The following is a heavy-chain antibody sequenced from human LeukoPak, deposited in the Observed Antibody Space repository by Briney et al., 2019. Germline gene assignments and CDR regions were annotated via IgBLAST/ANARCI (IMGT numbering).Heavy chain of an antibody. CDR1: GLTFSSYA. Sequence: GGSLRLSCAASGLTFSSYAMSWVRQAPGKGLEWVSAISGSGGSTYYADSVKGRFTISRDNSKNTLYLQMNSLRAEDTAVYYCAKAYDFWSGYSPNWGQGTLVTVSS. CDR2: ISGSGGST. D-gene: IGHD3-3*01. J-gene: IGHJ4*02. V-gene: IGHV3-23*01. CDR3: AKAYDFWSGYSPN.